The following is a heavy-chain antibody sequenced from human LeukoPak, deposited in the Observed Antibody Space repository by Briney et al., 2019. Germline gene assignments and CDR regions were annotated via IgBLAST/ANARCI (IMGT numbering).Heavy chain of an antibody. Sequence: GGSLRLSCAASGFTFSSYGMQWVRQAPGEGLEWVALISNDGSNKYYEDSVKGRFTISRDNSKNTLYLQMNSLRAEDTAVYYCAKDYAVGADHPDAFDIWGQGTMVTVSS. J-gene: IGHJ3*02. D-gene: IGHD1-26*01. V-gene: IGHV3-30*18. CDR3: AKDYAVGADHPDAFDI. CDR1: GFTFSSYG. CDR2: ISNDGSNK.